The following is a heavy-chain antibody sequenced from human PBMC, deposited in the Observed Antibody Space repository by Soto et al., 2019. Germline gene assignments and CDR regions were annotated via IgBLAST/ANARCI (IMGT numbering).Heavy chain of an antibody. CDR3: ARDLGYYDSSGYFDY. Sequence: PGGSLRLSCAASGFTFSDHYMSWIRQAPGKGLEWVSYISSSGDIIYYADSVKGRFTISRDNAKNSLYLQMNSLRDEDTAVYYCARDLGYYDSSGYFDYWGQGTLVTVSS. D-gene: IGHD3-22*01. CDR2: ISSSGDII. CDR1: GFTFSDHY. J-gene: IGHJ4*02. V-gene: IGHV3-11*01.